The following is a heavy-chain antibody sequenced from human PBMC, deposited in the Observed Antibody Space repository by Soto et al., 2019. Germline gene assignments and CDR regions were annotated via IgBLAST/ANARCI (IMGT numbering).Heavy chain of an antibody. J-gene: IGHJ4*02. V-gene: IGHV4-39*01. CDR1: GGSISSSSYY. CDR2: IYYSGST. D-gene: IGHD3-3*01. CDR3: ASEGGIYYDFWSGYYTATHFDY. Sequence: SETLSLTCTVSGGSISSSSYYWGWIRQPPGKGLEWIGSIYYSGSTYYNPSLKSRVTISVDTSKNQFSLKLSSVTAADTAVYYCASEGGIYYDFWSGYYTATHFDYWGQGTLVTVSS.